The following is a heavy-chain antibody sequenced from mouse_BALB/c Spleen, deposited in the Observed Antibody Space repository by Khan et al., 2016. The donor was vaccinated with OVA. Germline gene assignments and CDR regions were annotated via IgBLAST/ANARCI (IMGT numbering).Heavy chain of an antibody. CDR3: ARVDYYGSSSWFAY. D-gene: IGHD1-1*01. V-gene: IGHV2-9*02. CDR1: GFSLTSYS. Sequence: VQLQESGPGLVAPSQSLSITCTVSGFSLTSYSVHWVRQPPGKGLEWLGVIWAGGSTNYNSALMSRLSISKDNSKSQVFLKMNSLQTDDTAMYYCARVDYYGSSSWFAYWGQGTLVTVSA. J-gene: IGHJ3*01. CDR2: IWAGGST.